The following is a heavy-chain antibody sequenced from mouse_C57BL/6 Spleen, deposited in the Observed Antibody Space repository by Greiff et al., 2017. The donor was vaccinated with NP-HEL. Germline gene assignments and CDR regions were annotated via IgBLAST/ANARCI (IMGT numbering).Heavy chain of an antibody. Sequence: EVQLQQSGPELVKPGASVKIPCKASGYTFTDYNMDWVKQSHGKSLEWIGDINPNNGGTIYNQKFKGKATLTVDKSSSTAYMELRSLTSEDTAVYYCARILFYYGSSHYAMDYWGQRTSVTVSS. CDR1: GYTFTDYN. V-gene: IGHV1-18*01. J-gene: IGHJ4*01. CDR3: ARILFYYGSSHYAMDY. D-gene: IGHD1-1*01. CDR2: INPNNGGT.